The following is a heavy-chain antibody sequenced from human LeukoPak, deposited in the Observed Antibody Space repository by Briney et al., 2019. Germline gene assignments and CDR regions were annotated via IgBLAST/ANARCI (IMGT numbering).Heavy chain of an antibody. CDR2: IYWNDDK. CDR3: AHEAPYYDILTGYYNQNPYFDY. Sequence: ESGPTLVKPTQTLTLTCTFSGFSLSTSGVGVGWIRQPPGKALEWLALIYWNDDKRYSPSLKSRLTITKDTSKNQVVLTMTNMDPVDTATYYCAHEAPYYDILTGYYNQNPYFDYWGQGTLVTVSS. V-gene: IGHV2-5*01. J-gene: IGHJ4*02. D-gene: IGHD3-9*01. CDR1: GFSLSTSGVG.